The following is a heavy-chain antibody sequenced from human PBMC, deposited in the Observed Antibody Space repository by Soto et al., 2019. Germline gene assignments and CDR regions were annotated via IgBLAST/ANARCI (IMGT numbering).Heavy chain of an antibody. CDR2: ISGSGDST. D-gene: IGHD2-2*01. CDR3: SKRFCTTTTCLSLDFYYYIGV. CDR1: GFTFSSYA. J-gene: IGHJ6*03. Sequence: PGGSLRLSCAASGFTFSSYALSWVRQAPGKGLEWVSGISGSGDSTNYADSVKGRFTISRDNSENTVYLQMNSLRAEETAVYYCSKRFCTTTTCLSLDFYYYIGVWGKGTTVTVSS. V-gene: IGHV3-23*01.